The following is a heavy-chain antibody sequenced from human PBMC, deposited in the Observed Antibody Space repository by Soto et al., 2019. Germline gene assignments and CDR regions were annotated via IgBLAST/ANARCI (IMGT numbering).Heavy chain of an antibody. Sequence: ASVKVSCKASGYTFTSYDINWVRQATGQGLEWMGWMNPNSGNTGYAQKFQGRVTMTRNTSISTAYMELSSLRSEDTAVYYCARVLSDYGDYTIKEWGQGTLVTV. CDR3: ARVLSDYGDYTIKE. D-gene: IGHD4-17*01. CDR2: MNPNSGNT. J-gene: IGHJ4*02. CDR1: GYTFTSYD. V-gene: IGHV1-8*01.